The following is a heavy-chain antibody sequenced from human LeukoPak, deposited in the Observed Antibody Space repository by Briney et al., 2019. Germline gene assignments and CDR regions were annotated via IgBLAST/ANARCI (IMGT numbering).Heavy chain of an antibody. CDR3: ARDGSAGSLFAY. D-gene: IGHD3-10*01. CDR2: ISYSGST. J-gene: IGHJ4*02. V-gene: IGHV4-59*01. Sequence: PSETLSLTCTVSGGSISGYYWSWIRQPPGKGLEWVGYISYSGSTNYNPSLKSRVTISVDTSKNQFSLKLSSVTAADTAIYYCARDGSAGSLFAYWGQGTLVTASS. CDR1: GGSISGYY.